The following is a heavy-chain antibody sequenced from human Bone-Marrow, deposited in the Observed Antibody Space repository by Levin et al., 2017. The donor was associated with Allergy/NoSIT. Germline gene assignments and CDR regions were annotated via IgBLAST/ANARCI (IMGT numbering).Heavy chain of an antibody. V-gene: IGHV1-2*02. D-gene: IGHD3-22*01. J-gene: IGHJ3*02. CDR1: GYTFTDYY. CDR2: INPNSGGT. Sequence: ASVKVSCKASGYTFTDYYMNWVRQAPGQGLEWMGWINPNSGGTNYAQKFQGRVTMTRDTSISTAYMELSGLRSDDTAVYYCARDPDYYDRAFDTWGQGTMLTVSS. CDR3: ARDPDYYDRAFDT.